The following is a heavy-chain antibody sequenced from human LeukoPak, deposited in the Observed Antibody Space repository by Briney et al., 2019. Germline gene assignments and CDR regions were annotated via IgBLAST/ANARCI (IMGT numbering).Heavy chain of an antibody. CDR3: AKALDYGPFDC. CDR2: LRESGGGT. CDR1: GFTLSNYD. J-gene: IGHJ4*02. V-gene: IGHV3-23*01. Sequence: PGGSLRLSCAASGFTLSNYDMIWVRQAPGRGLEWVSGLRESGGGTYYTDSVKGRFTVSRDNSKNTLYLQMNSLRAEDTAVYYCAKALDYGPFDCWGQGTLVIVSS. D-gene: IGHD3-10*01.